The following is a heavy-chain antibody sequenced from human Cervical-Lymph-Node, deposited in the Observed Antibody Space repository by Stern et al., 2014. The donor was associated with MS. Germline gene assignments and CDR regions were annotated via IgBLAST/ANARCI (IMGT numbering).Heavy chain of an antibody. D-gene: IGHD6-13*01. J-gene: IGHJ5*02. CDR1: GGTFSKFP. V-gene: IGHV1-69*01. CDR2: SCPVFGTP. Sequence: VQLVQSGAEVTKPGSSVKVSCKASGGTFSKFPSSWVRQAPGQGLEWMGGSCPVFGTPTYAQEFRGRVTITADVSTSTVYMELSSLRSDDTAVYYCALSSETSDRWYSLGYDLWGQGTLVTVSS. CDR3: ALSSETSDRWYSLGYDL.